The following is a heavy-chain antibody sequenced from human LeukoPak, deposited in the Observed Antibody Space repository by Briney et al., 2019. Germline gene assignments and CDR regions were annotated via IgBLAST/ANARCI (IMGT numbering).Heavy chain of an antibody. D-gene: IGHD3-22*01. V-gene: IGHV3-30*03. CDR1: GFTFNSYG. J-gene: IGHJ4*02. CDR2: ISYDGSNK. Sequence: PGRSLRLSCAASGFTFNSYGMHWVRQAPGKGLEWVAVISYDGSNKYYADSVKGRFTISRDNSKNTLYLQMNSLRAEDTAVYYCARDRESSVLYDSSGYYSYWGQGTLVTVSS. CDR3: ARDRESSVLYDSSGYYSY.